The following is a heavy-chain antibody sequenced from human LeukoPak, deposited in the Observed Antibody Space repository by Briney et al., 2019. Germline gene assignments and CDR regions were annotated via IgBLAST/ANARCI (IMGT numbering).Heavy chain of an antibody. CDR2: IWYDGSNK. Sequence: GGSLRLSCAASGFTFSSYGMHWVRQAPGKGPEWVAVIWYDGSNKYYADSVKGRFTISRDNSKNTLYLQMNSLRAEDTAVYYCAKEPVSKSMRYYFDYWGQGTLVTVSS. CDR1: GFTFSSYG. V-gene: IGHV3-33*06. D-gene: IGHD1-14*01. J-gene: IGHJ4*02. CDR3: AKEPVSKSMRYYFDY.